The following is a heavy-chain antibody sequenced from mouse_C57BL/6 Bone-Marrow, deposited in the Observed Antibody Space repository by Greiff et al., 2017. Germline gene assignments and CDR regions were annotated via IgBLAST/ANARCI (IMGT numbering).Heavy chain of an antibody. V-gene: IGHV1-55*01. J-gene: IGHJ4*01. D-gene: IGHD2-3*01. CDR2: IYPGSGST. CDR1: GYTFTSYW. CDR3: ARWVLRLDYAMDY. Sequence: VQLQQPGAELVKPGASVKMSCKASGYTFTSYWITWVKQRPGQGLEWIGDIYPGSGSTNYNEKFKSKATLTVDTSSSTAYMQLSSLTSEDSAVYYGARWVLRLDYAMDYWGQGTSVTVSS.